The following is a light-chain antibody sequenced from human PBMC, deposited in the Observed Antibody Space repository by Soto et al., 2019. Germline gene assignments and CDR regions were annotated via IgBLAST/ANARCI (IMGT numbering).Light chain of an antibody. CDR2: VESSGSY. CDR1: SRHSRYT. V-gene: IGLV4-60*02. CDR3: ETWDSRTYV. Sequence: QLVLTQSSSASASLGSSVKLTCTLSSRHSRYTIAWHQQQPGKAPRYLMNVESSGSYSKGSGVPDRFSGSSSGADRYLTISNLQFEDEADYYCETWDSRTYVFGTGTKVTVL. J-gene: IGLJ1*01.